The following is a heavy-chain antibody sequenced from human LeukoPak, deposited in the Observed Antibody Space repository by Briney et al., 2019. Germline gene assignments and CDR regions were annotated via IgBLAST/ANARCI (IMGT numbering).Heavy chain of an antibody. V-gene: IGHV1-2*02. Sequence: ASVKVSCKASGYIFTGYYIHWVRQGPGQGLEWMGWITPNSADTNYAQKFQGRVTMTRDTSISTAYMELSRLRSDDTAVYYCARVGRSLDAFDIWGQGTMVTVSS. CDR2: ITPNSADT. CDR3: ARVGRSLDAFDI. D-gene: IGHD1-26*01. CDR1: GYIFTGYY. J-gene: IGHJ3*02.